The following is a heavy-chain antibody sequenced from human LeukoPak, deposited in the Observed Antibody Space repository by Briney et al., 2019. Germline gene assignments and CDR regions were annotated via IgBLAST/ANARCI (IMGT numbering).Heavy chain of an antibody. V-gene: IGHV3-23*01. CDR2: ISGSGGST. CDR3: AKDPYSSSYPWANWFDP. Sequence: GGSLRLSCAASGFTFSSYAMSWVRQAPGKGLEWVSAISGSGGSTYYADSVKGRFTISRDNSKNTLYLQMNSLRAKDTAVYYCAKDPYSSSYPWANWFDPWGQGTLVTVSS. J-gene: IGHJ5*02. D-gene: IGHD6-13*01. CDR1: GFTFSSYA.